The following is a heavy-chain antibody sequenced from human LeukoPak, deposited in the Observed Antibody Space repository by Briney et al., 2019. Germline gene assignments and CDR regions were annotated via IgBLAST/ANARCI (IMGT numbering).Heavy chain of an antibody. CDR1: GYTFTGYY. D-gene: IGHD6-19*01. V-gene: IGHV1-2*02. CDR2: INPNSGGT. Sequence: ASVTVSCTSSGYTFTGYYMHWVRQAPGQGLEWMGWINPNSGGTNYAQKFQGRVTMTRDTSISTAYMELSRLRSDDTAVYYCARGNSGWMEYYFDYWGQGTLVTVSS. CDR3: ARGNSGWMEYYFDY. J-gene: IGHJ4*02.